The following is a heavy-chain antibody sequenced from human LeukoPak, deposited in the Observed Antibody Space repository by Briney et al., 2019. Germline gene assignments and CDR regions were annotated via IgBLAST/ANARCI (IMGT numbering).Heavy chain of an antibody. D-gene: IGHD1-26*01. J-gene: IGHJ3*02. CDR2: ISSSGSTI. Sequence: PGGSLRLSCAASGFTFSSYEMNWVRQAPGKGLEWVSYISSSGSTIYYADSVKGRFTISRDNAKNSLYLQMNSLRAEDTAVYYCARDSGSYYVRALDAFDIWGQGTMVTVSS. CDR1: GFTFSSYE. CDR3: ARDSGSYYVRALDAFDI. V-gene: IGHV3-48*03.